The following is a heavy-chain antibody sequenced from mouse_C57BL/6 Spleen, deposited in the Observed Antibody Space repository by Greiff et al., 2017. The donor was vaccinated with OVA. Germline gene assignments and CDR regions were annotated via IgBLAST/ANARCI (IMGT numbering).Heavy chain of an antibody. CDR2: IDPSDSDT. D-gene: IGHD2-12*01. CDR1: GYTFTSYW. Sequence: QVQLQQPGAELVRPGSSVKLSCKASGYTFTSYWMHWVKQRPIQGLEWIGNIDPSDSDTHYNQKFKDKATLTVDKSSSTAYLQLSSLTSEDSSVYYCARSAVGDTRYFGVWGTGTTVTVAS. V-gene: IGHV1-52*01. J-gene: IGHJ1*03. CDR3: ARSAVGDTRYFGV.